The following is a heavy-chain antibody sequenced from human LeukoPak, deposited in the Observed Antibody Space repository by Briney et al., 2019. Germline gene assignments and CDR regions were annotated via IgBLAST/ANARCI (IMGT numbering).Heavy chain of an antibody. Sequence: GGSLRLSCTGSGFTFSSYTLHWVRQAPGKELEWASSISSGGTFVFYADSVTGRFTISRDNAGKFLYLQMDSLRAEDTAVYYCATLGCAGENCPRAGRALGGYWGQGTLVTVSS. CDR3: ATLGCAGENCPRAGRALGGY. CDR2: ISSGGTFV. J-gene: IGHJ4*02. D-gene: IGHD2-21*01. V-gene: IGHV3-21*01. CDR1: GFTFSSYT.